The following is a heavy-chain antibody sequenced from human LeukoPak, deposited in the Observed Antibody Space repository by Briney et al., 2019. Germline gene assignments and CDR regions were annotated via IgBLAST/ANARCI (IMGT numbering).Heavy chain of an antibody. CDR3: AKDLHNWGFDY. J-gene: IGHJ4*02. D-gene: IGHD7-27*01. Sequence: GGSLRLSCAASGFTVSSTYMIWVRQAPGKGLECVSVLHSGGSTYYADSVRGRFTISRDISKNTLYLQMNSLRVEDTAVYYCAKDLHNWGFDYWGQGILVTVSS. V-gene: IGHV3-53*01. CDR2: LHSGGST. CDR1: GFTVSSTY.